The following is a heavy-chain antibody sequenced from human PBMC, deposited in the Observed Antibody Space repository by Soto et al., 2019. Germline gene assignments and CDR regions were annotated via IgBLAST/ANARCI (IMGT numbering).Heavy chain of an antibody. J-gene: IGHJ4*02. CDR3: GKEMHGNWYHDSRTRN. Sequence: GGSLRLSCTASGFSFSTHDMSWVRQAPGKGLEWLSSIRGNGETAYYADSVKGRFTISRDNSKNTLYLQMNSLRVDDTAVYYCGKEMHGNWYHDSRTRNWGQGTLVTVSS. D-gene: IGHD3-22*01. V-gene: IGHV3-23*01. CDR2: IRGNGETA. CDR1: GFSFSTHD.